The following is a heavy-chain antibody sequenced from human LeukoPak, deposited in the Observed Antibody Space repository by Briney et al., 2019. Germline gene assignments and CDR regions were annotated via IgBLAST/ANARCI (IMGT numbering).Heavy chain of an antibody. Sequence: SETLSLTCTVSGGSISSGSYYWSWIRQPAGKGLEWIGRIYTSGSINYNPSLKSRVTISVDTSKNQFSLKLSSVTAADTAVYYCARADTIFGVDPYFDYWGQGTLVTVSS. J-gene: IGHJ4*02. V-gene: IGHV4-61*02. D-gene: IGHD3-3*01. CDR3: ARADTIFGVDPYFDY. CDR2: IYTSGSI. CDR1: GGSISSGSYY.